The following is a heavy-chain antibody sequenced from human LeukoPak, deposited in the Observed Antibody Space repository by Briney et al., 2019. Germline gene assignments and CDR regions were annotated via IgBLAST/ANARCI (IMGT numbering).Heavy chain of an antibody. CDR2: INPNSGGT. V-gene: IGHV1-2*02. CDR3: ARMYYGDYFPYDY. Sequence: EASVKVSCKASGYTFTGYYMHWVRQAPGQGLEWMGWINPNSGGTNYAQKFQGRVTMTRDASISTAYMELSRLSSDDTAVYYCARMYYGDYFPYDYWGQGTLVTVSS. J-gene: IGHJ4*02. D-gene: IGHD4-17*01. CDR1: GYTFTGYY.